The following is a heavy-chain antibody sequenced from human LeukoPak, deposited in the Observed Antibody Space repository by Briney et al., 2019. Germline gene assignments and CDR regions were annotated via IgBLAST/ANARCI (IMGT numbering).Heavy chain of an antibody. D-gene: IGHD2-15*01. Sequence: GGSLRLSCEVSGFTFISHAMTWVRQAPGKGLQWVSSISISGDDTHYADSVQGRFTISRDNSKSTLCLQMNSLRAEDTAVYYCAKQLGYCSDGSCYFPYWGQGTLVTVSS. V-gene: IGHV3-23*01. CDR3: AKQLGYCSDGSCYFPY. J-gene: IGHJ4*02. CDR2: ISISGDDT. CDR1: GFTFISHA.